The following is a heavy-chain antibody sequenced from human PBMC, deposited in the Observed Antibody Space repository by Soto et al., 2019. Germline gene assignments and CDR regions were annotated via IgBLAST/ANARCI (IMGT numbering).Heavy chain of an antibody. D-gene: IGHD6-13*01. CDR3: VRFGGAAAGPGDY. CDR2: ISSSGTTI. V-gene: IGHV3-48*03. J-gene: IGHJ4*02. Sequence: GWSLRLSCVSSEFTFSSYEMNWVRRAPGKGLEWVSYISSSGTTIYYTDSVKGRFTISRDNAKKSLYLQMNSLRAEDTAVYYCVRFGGAAAGPGDYWGQGTLVTVSS. CDR1: EFTFSSYE.